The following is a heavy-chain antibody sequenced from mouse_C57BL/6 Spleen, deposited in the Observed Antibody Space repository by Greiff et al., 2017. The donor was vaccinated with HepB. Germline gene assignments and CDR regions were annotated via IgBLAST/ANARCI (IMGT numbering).Heavy chain of an antibody. D-gene: IGHD3-2*02. CDR2: IYPRSGNT. CDR1: GYTFTSYG. Sequence: VKLQESGAELARPGASVKLSCKASGYTFTSYGISWVKQRTGQGLEWIGEIYPRSGNTYYNEKFKGKATLTADKSSSTAYMELRSLTSEDSAVYFCAREGELRLPNYYAMDYWGQGTSVTVSS. V-gene: IGHV1-81*01. CDR3: AREGELRLPNYYAMDY. J-gene: IGHJ4*01.